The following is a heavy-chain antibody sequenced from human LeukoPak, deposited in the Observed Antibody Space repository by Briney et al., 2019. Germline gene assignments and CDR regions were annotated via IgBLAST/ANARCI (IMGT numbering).Heavy chain of an antibody. CDR1: GFTFSNAW. D-gene: IGHD3-3*01. Sequence: PGGSLRLSCAASGFTFSNAWMSWVRQAPGKGLEWVGRIKSKTDGGTTDYAAPVKGRFTISRDDSKNTLYLQMNSLKTVDTAVYYCTTDLGVTIFGVPWAFDIWGQGTMVTVSS. V-gene: IGHV3-15*01. J-gene: IGHJ3*02. CDR3: TTDLGVTIFGVPWAFDI. CDR2: IKSKTDGGTT.